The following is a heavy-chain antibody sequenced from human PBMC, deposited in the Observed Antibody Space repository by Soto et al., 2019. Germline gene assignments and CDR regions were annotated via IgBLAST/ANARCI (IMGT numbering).Heavy chain of an antibody. D-gene: IGHD6-19*01. J-gene: IGHJ4*02. CDR2: ISFYNGHT. V-gene: IGHV1-18*01. CDR1: GDTVTKYG. Sequence: QVQLVQSGGEVKKPGASVKVSCKASGDTVTKYGISWVRQAPGQGLEWLGWISFYNGHTNYALKFQDRITFSTDASTFTAFMELSSLPSGYTVVYYCASATSRAVVGKETWGQGTLVTVSS. CDR3: ASATSRAVVGKET.